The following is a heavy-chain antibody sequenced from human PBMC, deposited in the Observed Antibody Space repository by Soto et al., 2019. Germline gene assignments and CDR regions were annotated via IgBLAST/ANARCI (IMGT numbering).Heavy chain of an antibody. CDR2: IYYSGTT. V-gene: IGHV4-59*08. J-gene: IGHJ4*02. D-gene: IGHD1-26*01. CDR3: ARLGGSYAVPHFDS. Sequence: WPWIRQPPGKGLEWMGYIYYSGTTTNYNPSLKSRVTLSVDKSKNQFSLKLSSVTAADTAVYYCARLGGSYAVPHFDSCGQGTLVTVSS.